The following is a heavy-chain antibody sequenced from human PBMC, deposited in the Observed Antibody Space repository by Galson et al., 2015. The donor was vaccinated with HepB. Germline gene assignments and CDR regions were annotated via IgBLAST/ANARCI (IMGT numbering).Heavy chain of an antibody. CDR3: ATYSSVDY. CDR2: INPNSGGT. D-gene: IGHD6-19*01. V-gene: IGHV1-2*06. CDR1: GYTFTGYY. J-gene: IGHJ4*02. Sequence: SVKVSCKASGYTFTGYYMHWVRQAPGQGLGWMGRINPNSGGTNYAQKFQGRVTMTRDTSISTAYMELSRLRSDDTAVYYCATYSSVDYWGQGTLVTVSS.